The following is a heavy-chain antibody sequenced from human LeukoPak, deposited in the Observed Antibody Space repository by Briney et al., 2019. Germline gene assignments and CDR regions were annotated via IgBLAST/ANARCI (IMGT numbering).Heavy chain of an antibody. CDR1: GFTFSSYA. J-gene: IGHJ4*02. CDR3: AKGPEGATY. Sequence: QSGGSLRLSCAASGFTFSSYAMHWVRQAPGKGLEWVAVISYDGSNKYYADSVKGRFTISRDNSKNTLYLQMNSLRAEDTAVYYCAKGPEGATYWGQGTLVTVSS. CDR2: ISYDGSNK. D-gene: IGHD1-26*01. V-gene: IGHV3-30-3*01.